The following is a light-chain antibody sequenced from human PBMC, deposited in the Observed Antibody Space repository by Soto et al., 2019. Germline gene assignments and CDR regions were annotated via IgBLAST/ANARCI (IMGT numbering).Light chain of an antibody. CDR2: GAS. Sequence: EIVLTQSPGALSLSPGERATLSCGASQSVSSSYLAWYQQKPGQAPRLLIYGASTRDTGIPDRFSGSGSGTDFTLTISRLEPEDFAVYYCQRYGSSPRTFGQGTKVEIK. V-gene: IGKV3-20*01. J-gene: IGKJ1*01. CDR1: QSVSSSY. CDR3: QRYGSSPRT.